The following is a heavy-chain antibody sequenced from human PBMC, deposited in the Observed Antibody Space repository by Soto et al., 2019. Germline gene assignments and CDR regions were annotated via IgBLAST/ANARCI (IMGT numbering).Heavy chain of an antibody. D-gene: IGHD6-19*01. CDR3: AKDLRQWLVGGYGMDV. CDR2: ISYDGSNK. CDR1: GFTFSSYG. J-gene: IGHJ6*02. Sequence: QVQLVESGGGVVQPGRSLRLSCAASGFTFSSYGMHWVRQAPGKGLEWVAVISYDGSNKYYADSVKGRFTISRDNSKNTLYLQMNSLRAEDTAVYYCAKDLRQWLVGGYGMDVWGQGTTVTVSS. V-gene: IGHV3-30*18.